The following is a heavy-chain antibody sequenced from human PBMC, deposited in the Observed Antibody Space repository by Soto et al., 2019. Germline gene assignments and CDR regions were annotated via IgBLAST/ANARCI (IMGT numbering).Heavy chain of an antibody. Sequence: GGSLRLSCAASGFTFSSYAMSWVRQAPGKGLEWVSAISGSGGSTYYADSVKGRFTISRDNSKNTLYLQMNSLRAEDTAVYYCAKDNGYSGYDLVHGMDVWGQGTTVTVSS. CDR1: GFTFSSYA. V-gene: IGHV3-23*01. CDR2: ISGSGGST. J-gene: IGHJ6*02. D-gene: IGHD5-12*01. CDR3: AKDNGYSGYDLVHGMDV.